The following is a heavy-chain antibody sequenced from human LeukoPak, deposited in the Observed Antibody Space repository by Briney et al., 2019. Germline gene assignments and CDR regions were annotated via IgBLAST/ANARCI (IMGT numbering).Heavy chain of an antibody. CDR2: VYPSDSDT. D-gene: IGHD3-10*01. J-gene: IGHJ4*02. Sequence: GESLKISCQGSGYTFTNYWIGWVRQMPGKGLEWMGIVYPSDSDTRYSPSFQGQVTISADKSITTAYLQWSSLKASDTAMYYCARGSGALPVFDYWGQGTLVTVSS. CDR3: ARGSGALPVFDY. V-gene: IGHV5-51*01. CDR1: GYTFTNYW.